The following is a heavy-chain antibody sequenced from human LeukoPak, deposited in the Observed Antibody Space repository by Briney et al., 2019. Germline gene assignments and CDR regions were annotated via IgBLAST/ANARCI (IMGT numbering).Heavy chain of an antibody. CDR3: AKARYSGSYYSSWGPDY. Sequence: GGSLRLSCAASGFTFDDYAMHWVRQAPGKGLEWVSLISGDGGSTYYADSVKGRFTISRDNSKNSLYLQMNSLRTEDTALYYCAKARYSGSYYSSWGPDYWGQGTLVTVSP. V-gene: IGHV3-43*02. CDR2: ISGDGGST. D-gene: IGHD1-26*01. CDR1: GFTFDDYA. J-gene: IGHJ4*02.